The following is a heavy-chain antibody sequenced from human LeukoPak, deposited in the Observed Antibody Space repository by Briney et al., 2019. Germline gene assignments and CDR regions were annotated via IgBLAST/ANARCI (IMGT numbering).Heavy chain of an antibody. CDR1: GFTFSSYA. V-gene: IGHV3-30*04. Sequence: PGRSLRLSCAASGFTFSSYAMHWVRQAPGKGLEWVAVISYDGSNKYYADSVKGRFTISRDNSKNTLYLQMNSLRAEDTAVYYCARDLLDTAMAAFDYWGQGTLVTVSS. J-gene: IGHJ4*02. CDR3: ARDLLDTAMAAFDY. D-gene: IGHD5-18*01. CDR2: ISYDGSNK.